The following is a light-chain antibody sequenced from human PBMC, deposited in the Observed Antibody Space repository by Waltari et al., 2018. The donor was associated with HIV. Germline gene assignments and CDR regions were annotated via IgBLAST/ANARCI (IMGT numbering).Light chain of an antibody. V-gene: IGKV4-1*01. Sequence: DIVMTQSPDSLAVSLGERATINCKSSQSVLYSSNKRNHIAWYQQKPGQPPRLLIYWASTRESGVPDRFSGSGSGTDFTLTISSLQAEDVAVYYCQQYYSRPWNFGPGTKVDIK. CDR1: QSVLYSSNKRNH. J-gene: IGKJ3*01. CDR3: QQYYSRPWN. CDR2: WAS.